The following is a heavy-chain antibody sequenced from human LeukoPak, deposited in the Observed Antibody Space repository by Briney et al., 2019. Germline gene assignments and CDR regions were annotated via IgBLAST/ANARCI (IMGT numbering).Heavy chain of an antibody. CDR1: GFTFSSYG. CDR3: AKKGRIGGTTFFDY. Sequence: GGSLRLSCAASGFTFSSYGMSWVRQAPGKGLEWVSAIGNSDDDTYYADSVKGRFTISRDNSKNTLYLQMNSLRAEDTAVYHCAKKGRIGGTTFFDYRGQGTLVTVSS. J-gene: IGHJ4*02. D-gene: IGHD1-20*01. CDR2: IGNSDDDT. V-gene: IGHV3-23*01.